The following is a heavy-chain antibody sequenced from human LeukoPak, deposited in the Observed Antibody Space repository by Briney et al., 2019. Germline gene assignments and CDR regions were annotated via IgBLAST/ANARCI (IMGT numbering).Heavy chain of an antibody. Sequence: SETLSLTCTVSGGSISGYFYNWIRQPPGEGLEWIGYIYYSGSTNYNPSLKSRVTISLVTSKNQFSLKLSSVTTADTALYYCARSVVTLYWYFDLWGRGTLVTVSS. CDR1: GGSISGYF. V-gene: IGHV4-59*01. CDR2: IYYSGST. J-gene: IGHJ2*01. CDR3: ARSVVTLYWYFDL. D-gene: IGHD4-23*01.